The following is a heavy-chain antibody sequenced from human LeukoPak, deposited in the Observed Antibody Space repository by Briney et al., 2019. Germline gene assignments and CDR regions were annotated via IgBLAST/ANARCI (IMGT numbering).Heavy chain of an antibody. CDR3: ARGRRWLQGGFDY. J-gene: IGHJ4*02. D-gene: IGHD5-24*01. Sequence: SETLSLTCAVSGGSISSGGYSWSWIRQPPGKGLEWIGYIYHSGSTYYNPSLKSRVTISVDRSKNQFSLKLSSVTAADTAVYYCARGRRWLQGGFDYWGQGTLVTVSS. CDR1: GGSISSGGYS. CDR2: IYHSGST. V-gene: IGHV4-30-2*01.